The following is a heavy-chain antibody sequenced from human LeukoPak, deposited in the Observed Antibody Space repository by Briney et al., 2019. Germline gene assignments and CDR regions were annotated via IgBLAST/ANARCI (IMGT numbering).Heavy chain of an antibody. D-gene: IGHD2-15*01. Sequence: GGSLRLSCAASGFTFSAYSMNWVRQAPGKGLEWVSYIGKSSENIAYADSVKGRCTISRDDAKNSLYLQMNSLGDEDTAVYYCARDHRWNFDFWGQGILVTVSS. CDR2: IGKSSENI. V-gene: IGHV3-48*02. CDR3: ARDHRWNFDF. CDR1: GFTFSAYS. J-gene: IGHJ4*02.